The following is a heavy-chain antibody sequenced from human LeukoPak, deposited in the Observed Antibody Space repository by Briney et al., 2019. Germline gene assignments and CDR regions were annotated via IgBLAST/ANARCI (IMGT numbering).Heavy chain of an antibody. V-gene: IGHV4-59*08. CDR3: ARACTDGVCYTNYFYAMDV. CDR2: FSHSGSP. CDR1: GGSISIYY. Sequence: SETLSLTCSVSGGSISIYYWSWIRQSPGKGLEWLGYFSHSGSPKYNPSLKSRVTISVDTSRNQFSLKLKSVTAEDTAVYYCARACTDGVCYTNYFYAMDVCGQGTTVTV. D-gene: IGHD2-8*01. J-gene: IGHJ6*02.